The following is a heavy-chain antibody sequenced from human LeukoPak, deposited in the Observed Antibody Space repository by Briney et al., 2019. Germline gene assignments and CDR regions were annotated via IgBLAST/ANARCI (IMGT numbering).Heavy chain of an antibody. CDR1: GFTVSGNY. D-gene: IGHD6-19*01. V-gene: IGHV3-66*01. CDR2: IYSDGST. J-gene: IGHJ4*02. CDR3: ARGARYSSGWYGAYFDY. Sequence: GGSLRLSCAASGFTVSGNYMSWVRQAPGKGLEWVSVIYSDGSTYYADSVKGRFTISRDNSKNTLYLQMDSLRAEDTAVYYCARGARYSSGWYGAYFDYWGQGTLVTVSS.